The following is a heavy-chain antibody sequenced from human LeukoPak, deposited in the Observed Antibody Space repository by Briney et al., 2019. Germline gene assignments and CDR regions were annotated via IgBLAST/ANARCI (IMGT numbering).Heavy chain of an antibody. CDR1: GFTFSSYS. CDR2: ISSSSSYI. D-gene: IGHD3-10*01. Sequence: WGSLRLSCAASGFTFSSYSMNWVRQAPGKGLEWVSSISSSSSYIYYADSVKGRFTISRDNAKNSLYLQMNSLRAEDTAVYYCARDQAGEYYYGSGSYYKGRVFDYWGQGTLVTVSS. CDR3: ARDQAGEYYYGSGSYYKGRVFDY. J-gene: IGHJ4*02. V-gene: IGHV3-21*01.